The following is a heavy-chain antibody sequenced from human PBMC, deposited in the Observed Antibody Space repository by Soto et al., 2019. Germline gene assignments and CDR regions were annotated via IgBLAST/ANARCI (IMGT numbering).Heavy chain of an antibody. CDR1: GFTFSSYS. D-gene: IGHD3-16*02. Sequence: GGSLRLSCAASGFTFSSYSMNWVRQAPGKGLEWVSSISSSSSYIYYADSVKGRFTISRDNAKNSLYLQMNSLRAEDTAVYYCASATHYDYVWGSYRHTIPLYWGQGSLVIVSS. CDR2: ISSSSSYI. J-gene: IGHJ4*02. CDR3: ASATHYDYVWGSYRHTIPLY. V-gene: IGHV3-21*01.